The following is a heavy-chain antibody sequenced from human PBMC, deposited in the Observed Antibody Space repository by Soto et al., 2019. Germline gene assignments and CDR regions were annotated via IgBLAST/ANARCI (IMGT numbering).Heavy chain of an antibody. CDR3: ARRWIQLWLNPPYYFDY. CDR1: GGSISSSSYY. CDR2: IYYSGST. V-gene: IGHV4-39*01. J-gene: IGHJ4*02. Sequence: PSETLSLTCTVSGGSISSSSYYWGWIRQPPGKGLEWIGSIYYSGSTYYNPSLKSRVTISVDTSKNQLSLKLSSVTAADTAVYYCARRWIQLWLNPPYYFDYWGQGTLVTVSS. D-gene: IGHD5-18*01.